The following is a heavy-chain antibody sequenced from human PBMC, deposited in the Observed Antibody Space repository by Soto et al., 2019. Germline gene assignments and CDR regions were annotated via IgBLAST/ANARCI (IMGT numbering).Heavy chain of an antibody. V-gene: IGHV2-5*02. J-gene: IGHJ4*02. CDR2: IYWDDDE. CDR3: AHASGAGNSAYFDY. D-gene: IGHD6-13*01. CDR1: GFSLSARDVG. Sequence: QITLKESGPTLVKPTQTLTLTCTFSGFSLSARDVGVGWIRQPPGKALEWLVVIYWDDDERCSPSLKSRLTITKDTSKNQVVLTMTNMDPVDTATYYCAHASGAGNSAYFDYWGQGILVTVSS.